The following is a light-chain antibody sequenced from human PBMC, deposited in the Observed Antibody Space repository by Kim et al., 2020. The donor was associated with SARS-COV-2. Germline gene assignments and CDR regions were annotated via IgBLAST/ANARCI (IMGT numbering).Light chain of an antibody. CDR1: QSISSL. V-gene: IGKV1-5*03. J-gene: IGKJ1*01. CDR3: QQYSSYWT. CDR2: MTS. Sequence: SASEGDGVTITCRASQSISSLLSWYQQKPGKAPKLLFCMTSNLETEVPSRFSGSGSATKYTLTITSLQPDDFATYYCQQYSSYWTFGQGTKVNIK.